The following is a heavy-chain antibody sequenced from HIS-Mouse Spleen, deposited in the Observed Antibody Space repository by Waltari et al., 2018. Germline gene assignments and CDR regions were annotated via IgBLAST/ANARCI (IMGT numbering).Heavy chain of an antibody. CDR2: INHSGST. CDR1: GGSFSGYY. V-gene: IGHV4-34*01. Sequence: QVQLQQWGAGLLKPSETLSLTCAVYGGSFSGYYWSWIRQPPGKGLGGIGEINHSGSTNYNPSIKSRVTISVDTSKNQFSLKLSSVTAADTAVYYCARGLAARFDYWGQGTLVTVSS. D-gene: IGHD6-6*01. J-gene: IGHJ4*02. CDR3: ARGLAARFDY.